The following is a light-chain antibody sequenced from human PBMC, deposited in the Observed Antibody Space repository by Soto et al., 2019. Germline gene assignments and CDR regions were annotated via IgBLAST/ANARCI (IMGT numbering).Light chain of an antibody. CDR3: ILYGGSNTVV. J-gene: IGLJ2*01. CDR2: EVS. V-gene: IGLV2-8*01. Sequence: QSVLTQPPSASGSPGQSVTISCTGSSSDVGGYNYVSWYQQHPGKAPKLMIYEVSKRPSGVPDRLSGSKSGNTASLTVSGLQAEDEADYYCILYGGSNTVVFGGGTKLTVL. CDR1: SSDVGGYNY.